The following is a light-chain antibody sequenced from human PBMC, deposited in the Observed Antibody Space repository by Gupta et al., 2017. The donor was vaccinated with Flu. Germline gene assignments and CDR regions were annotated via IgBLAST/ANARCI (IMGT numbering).Light chain of an antibody. CDR3: HQYGTSPKT. J-gene: IGKJ2*01. V-gene: IGKV3-20*01. CDR2: GAS. CDR1: QSVISSS. Sequence: DIELTQSPGTLSLSPGERATLSCRASQSVISSSLAWYQQKPGQAPRLLIYGASSRATGIPDRFSGSGSGTDFTLTISSLQPEDFAVYYCHQYGTSPKTFGQGTKLEIK.